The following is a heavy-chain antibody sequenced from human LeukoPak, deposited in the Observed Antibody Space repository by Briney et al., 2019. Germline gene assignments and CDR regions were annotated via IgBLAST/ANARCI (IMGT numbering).Heavy chain of an antibody. J-gene: IGHJ4*02. V-gene: IGHV1-69*13. CDR2: IIPIFGTA. CDR1: GGTFSSYA. D-gene: IGHD3-3*01. Sequence: ASVKVSCKASGGTFSSYAISWVRQAPGQGLEWMGGIIPIFGTANYAQKFQGRVTITADESKSTAYMELSRQRAEDRAVGECERGLRFLEWLAQFDYWPQRTLVTVSS. CDR3: ERGLRFLEWLAQFDY.